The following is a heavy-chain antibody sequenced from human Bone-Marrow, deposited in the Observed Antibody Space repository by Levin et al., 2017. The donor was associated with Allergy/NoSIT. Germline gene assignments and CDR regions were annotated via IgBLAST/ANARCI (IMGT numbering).Heavy chain of an antibody. Sequence: SETLSLTCTVSGGSVSRGTHYWSWIRQPPGKSLEWIGFVYYSGSTTYNPSLRARATISVDSSKNQFSLNLSSVTAADTAVYYCARDKEDSPAFDIWGRGTLVTVSS. CDR3: ARDKEDSPAFDI. CDR2: VYYSGST. D-gene: IGHD3-22*01. CDR1: GGSVSRGTHY. V-gene: IGHV4-61*01. J-gene: IGHJ3*02.